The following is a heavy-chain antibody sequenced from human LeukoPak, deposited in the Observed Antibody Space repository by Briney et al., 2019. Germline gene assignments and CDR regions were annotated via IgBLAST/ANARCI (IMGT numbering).Heavy chain of an antibody. V-gene: IGHV1-2*04. CDR1: GYTFSGYY. J-gene: IGHJ4*02. Sequence: GASVKVSCKASGYTFSGYYVHWVRQAPGQGLEWTGRINPNGDVTNYAQNFQGWVTLTRDTSISTAYMELSRLRSDDTAVYYCATGDYFDFWGQGTLVTVSS. CDR2: INPNGDVT. CDR3: ATGDYFDF.